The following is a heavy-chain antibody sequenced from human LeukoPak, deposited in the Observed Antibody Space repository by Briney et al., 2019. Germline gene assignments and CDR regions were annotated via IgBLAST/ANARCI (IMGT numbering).Heavy chain of an antibody. CDR1: GFTFNSYW. Sequence: GGSLRLSCAASGFTFNSYWMSWVRQAPGKGLEWVANIKQDGSEKYYVDSVKGRFTITRDNAKNSLYLQMNSLRAEDTAVYYCAKQIVVVTYDYWGQGTLVTVSS. D-gene: IGHD3-22*01. V-gene: IGHV3-7*03. J-gene: IGHJ4*02. CDR3: AKQIVVVTYDY. CDR2: IKQDGSEK.